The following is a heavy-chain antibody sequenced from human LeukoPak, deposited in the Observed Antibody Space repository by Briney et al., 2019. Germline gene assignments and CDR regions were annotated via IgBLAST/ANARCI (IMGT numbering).Heavy chain of an antibody. CDR1: GFTFSSYG. CDR2: IWHDGSAE. CDR3: ARDSRGGWSGYFDL. J-gene: IGHJ4*02. Sequence: GRSLRLSCAASGFTFSSYGMYWVRQAPGKGLESLAVIWHDGSAEFYADAVRGRFTISRDDSRNTVYLQMTSLRAEDTALYYCARDSRGGWSGYFDLWGQGTLVTVSS. V-gene: IGHV3-33*07. D-gene: IGHD5-24*01.